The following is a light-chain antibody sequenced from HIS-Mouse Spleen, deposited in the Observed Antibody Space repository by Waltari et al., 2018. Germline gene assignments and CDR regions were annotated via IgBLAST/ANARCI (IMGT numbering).Light chain of an antibody. Sequence: EIVLTQSPATLSLSPGERATLSCRASQSVSSYLAWYQQKPGQGPRLLIYDASNRATGIPARFSGSGSGTDFTLTISSLEPEDFAVYYCQQRSNWPLFGQGTKLEIK. CDR3: QQRSNWPL. CDR1: QSVSSY. V-gene: IGKV3-11*01. CDR2: DAS. J-gene: IGKJ2*01.